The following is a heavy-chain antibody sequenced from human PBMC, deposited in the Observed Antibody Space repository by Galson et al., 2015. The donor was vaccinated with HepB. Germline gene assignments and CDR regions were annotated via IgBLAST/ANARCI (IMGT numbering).Heavy chain of an antibody. CDR3: TRDGSGSRPESYFDY. CDR2: IWADGTKK. D-gene: IGHD1-26*01. V-gene: IGHV3-33*01. CDR1: GATFSHYG. Sequence: SLRLSCAVSGATFSHYGMHWVRQAPGKGLEWVAGIWADGTKKLYAESGQGRLTISRDNSKNILYLQMDSLRVEDTAAYFCTRDGSGSRPESYFDYWGQGTLVTVSS. J-gene: IGHJ4*02.